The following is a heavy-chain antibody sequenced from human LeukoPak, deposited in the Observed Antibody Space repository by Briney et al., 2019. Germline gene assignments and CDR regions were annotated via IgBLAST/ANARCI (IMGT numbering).Heavy chain of an antibody. CDR1: GFTFSSYS. CDR3: ARQGSVAGIGDAFDI. D-gene: IGHD6-19*01. CDR2: INSDGSST. Sequence: GGSLRLSCAASGFTFSSYSMNWVRQAPGKGLVWVSRINSDGSSTSYADSVKGRFTISRDNAKNTLYLQMNSLRAEDTAVYYCARQGSVAGIGDAFDIWGQGTMVTVSS. J-gene: IGHJ3*02. V-gene: IGHV3-74*01.